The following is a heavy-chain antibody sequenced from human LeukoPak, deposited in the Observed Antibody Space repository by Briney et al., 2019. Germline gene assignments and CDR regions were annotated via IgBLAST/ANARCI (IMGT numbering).Heavy chain of an antibody. CDR1: GGSISSGGYS. D-gene: IGHD3-10*01. J-gene: IGHJ5*02. Sequence: SQTLSLTCAVSGGSISSGGYSWSWIRQPPGKGLEWIGYIYYSGSTYYDPSLKSRVTISVDTSKNQFSLKLSSVTAADTAVYYCARHWARNGVRGVITASYSRAGWFDPWGQGTLVTVSS. CDR3: ARHWARNGVRGVITASYSRAGWFDP. CDR2: IYYSGST. V-gene: IGHV4-30-4*07.